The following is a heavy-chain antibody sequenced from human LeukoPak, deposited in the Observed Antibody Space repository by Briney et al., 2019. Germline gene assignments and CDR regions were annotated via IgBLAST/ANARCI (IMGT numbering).Heavy chain of an antibody. CDR3: TTDWITGY. V-gene: IGHV3-15*01. J-gene: IGHJ4*02. CDR2: IKSKTGGGTT. CDR1: GFTFSNAW. D-gene: IGHD2-8*02. Sequence: GGSLTLSCAASGFTFSNAWMSWVRQAPGKGLEWVGRIKSKTGGGTTDYAEPVKGRFTISRDDSKNTLYLQMNSLKAEDAAVYYWTTDWITGYWGQGTLVSVCS.